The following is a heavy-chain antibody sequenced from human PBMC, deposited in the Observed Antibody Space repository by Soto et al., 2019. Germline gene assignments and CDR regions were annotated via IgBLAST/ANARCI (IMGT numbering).Heavy chain of an antibody. CDR3: ARGSGALNWFGP. V-gene: IGHV3-48*02. J-gene: IGHJ5*02. CDR2: ISSSSRTI. CDR1: GFTSSSYS. Sequence: EVQLVESGGGLVQPGGSLRLSCAASGFTSSSYSMNWVRQAPGKGLEWVSYISSSSRTIYYADSVKGRFTISSDNAKNSLYLQMNSLRDEDTAVYYCARGSGALNWFGPRGQGTLVSVSS.